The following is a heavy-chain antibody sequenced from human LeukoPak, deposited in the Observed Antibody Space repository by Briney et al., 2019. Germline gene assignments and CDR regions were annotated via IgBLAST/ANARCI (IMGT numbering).Heavy chain of an antibody. CDR1: GYTFTSYY. V-gene: IGHV1-46*01. Sequence: EASVKVSCKASGYTFTSYYKHWVRQAPGQGLEWMGRINPRGGSASYAQKFQGRLTMTRDTSTSTAYMELSSLRSEDTAVYYCARGWELHFGYWGQGTPVTVSS. CDR3: ARGWELHFGY. J-gene: IGHJ4*02. D-gene: IGHD1-7*01. CDR2: INPRGGSA.